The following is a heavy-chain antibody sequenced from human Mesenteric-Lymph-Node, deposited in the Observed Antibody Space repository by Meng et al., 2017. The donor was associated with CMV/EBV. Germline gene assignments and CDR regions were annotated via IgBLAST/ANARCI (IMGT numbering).Heavy chain of an antibody. CDR1: GFTFSSYS. CDR2: ISSNSSYI. Sequence: GESLKISCAASGFTFSSYSMNWVRQAPGKGLEWVSSISSNSSYIYYADSVKGRFTISRDNAKNSLYLQMNSLRAEDTAVYYCARVYCSSTSGLIGGAFDIWGQGTMVTVSS. V-gene: IGHV3-21*01. J-gene: IGHJ3*02. CDR3: ARVYCSSTSGLIGGAFDI. D-gene: IGHD2-2*01.